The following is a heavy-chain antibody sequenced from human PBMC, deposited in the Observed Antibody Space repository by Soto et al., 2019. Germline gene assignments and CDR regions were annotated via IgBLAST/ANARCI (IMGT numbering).Heavy chain of an antibody. V-gene: IGHV4-39*01. Sequence: QLQLQESGPGLVKPSETLSLTCTVSGGSISSSSYYWGWIRQPPGKGLEWIGSIYYSGSTYYNPSLKSRVTISVDTSKNQFSLKLSSVTAADTAVYYCARHSKMNSNFDYWGQGTLVTVSS. J-gene: IGHJ4*02. D-gene: IGHD1-7*01. CDR1: GGSISSSSYY. CDR3: ARHSKMNSNFDY. CDR2: IYYSGST.